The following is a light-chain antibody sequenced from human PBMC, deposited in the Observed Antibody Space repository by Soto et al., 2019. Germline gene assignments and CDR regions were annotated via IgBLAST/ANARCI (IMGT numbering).Light chain of an antibody. CDR1: RRASSNY. V-gene: IGKV3-20*01. CDR2: GTS. J-gene: IGKJ1*01. Sequence: EIGMTQSPASLSVYQRERATLSCTASRRASSNYLAWYRQKPGQAPSLLIYGTSSRATGIPDRFSGSGSGTDFTLTINRLEPEDFAVYYCQQYGSSPRTFGQGTKVDIK. CDR3: QQYGSSPRT.